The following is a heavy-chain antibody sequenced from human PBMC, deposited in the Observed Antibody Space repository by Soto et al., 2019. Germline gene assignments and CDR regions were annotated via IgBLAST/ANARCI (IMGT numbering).Heavy chain of an antibody. CDR2: INPKFGDT. V-gene: IGHV1-2*02. D-gene: IGHD3-10*02. J-gene: IGHJ6*02. CDR3: ARNMDYYYGRGSGNGHGV. Sequence: QVQLVQSGAEVKEPGDSVRVSCEASRYTFTAYYIHWVRQAPGQGLEWMGWINPKFGDTTYAQDFQGRVSMTRDMSISTVYMELSSLTSDDTAIYYCARNMDYYYGRGSGNGHGVWGQGTTVTVFS. CDR1: RYTFTAYY.